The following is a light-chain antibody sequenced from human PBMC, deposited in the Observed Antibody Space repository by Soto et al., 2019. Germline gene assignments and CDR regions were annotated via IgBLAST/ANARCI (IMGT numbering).Light chain of an antibody. V-gene: IGLV7-46*01. J-gene: IGLJ1*01. CDR3: LISYNGPYV. CDR2: DTT. CDR1: NGAFTNVHY. Sequence: VVAQDPSLTVSAGRTFTLTCCSNNGAFTNVHYPYWFQQKPGQAPRTLIYDTTNRHSWTPARFSGSLLGGKAALTLSGAQPEDEAEYSCLISYNGPYVFGTGTKVTVL.